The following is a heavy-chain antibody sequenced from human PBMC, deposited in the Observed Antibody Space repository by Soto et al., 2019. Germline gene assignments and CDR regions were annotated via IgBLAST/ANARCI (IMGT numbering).Heavy chain of an antibody. D-gene: IGHD4-17*01. CDR2: IGVGKDT. Sequence: QTGGSLRLSCVAPGFTFSSSDMHWVRQVAGKGLEWVSAIGVGKDTYYAASVKGRFSISRENGKDTLYLQMNSLRAGDTAVYYCAREIGDSVTTAWSLDLWGRGTLVTVSS. V-gene: IGHV3-13*01. CDR1: GFTFSSSD. CDR3: AREIGDSVTTAWSLDL. J-gene: IGHJ2*01.